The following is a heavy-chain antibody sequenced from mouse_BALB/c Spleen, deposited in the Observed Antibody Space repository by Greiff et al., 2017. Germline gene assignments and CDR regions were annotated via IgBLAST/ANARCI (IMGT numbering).Heavy chain of an antibody. V-gene: IGHV1S81*02. Sequence: QVQLQQPGAELVKPGASVKLSCKASGYTFTSYWMHWVKQRPGQGLEWIGEINPSNGRTNYNEKFKSKATLTVDKSSSTAYMQLSSLTSEDSAVYYCARYGSSYYEYAMDYWGQGTSVTVSS. CDR2: INPSNGRT. J-gene: IGHJ4*01. CDR3: ARYGSSYYEYAMDY. D-gene: IGHD1-1*01. CDR1: GYTFTSYW.